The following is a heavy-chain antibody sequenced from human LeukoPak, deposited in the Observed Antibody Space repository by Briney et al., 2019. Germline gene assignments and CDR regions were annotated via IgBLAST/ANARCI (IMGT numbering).Heavy chain of an antibody. V-gene: IGHV3-74*01. D-gene: IGHD3-3*01. CDR1: GFTFSNYW. J-gene: IGHJ4*02. CDR2: IKSDGTGI. Sequence: GGSLRLSCTTSGFTFSNYWVYWVRQAPGKGLVWVSRIKSDGTGITYTDSVEGRFTISRDNAKNTLYLQMNSLRDEDTAVYYCVRGQTIDYWGQGTLVTVSS. CDR3: VRGQTIDY.